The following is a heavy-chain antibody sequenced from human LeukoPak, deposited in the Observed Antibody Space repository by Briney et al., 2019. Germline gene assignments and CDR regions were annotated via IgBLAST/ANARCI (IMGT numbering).Heavy chain of an antibody. V-gene: IGHV3-7*03. Sequence: GGSLRLSCAASGFTFSAYWMSWVRQAPGKGLEWVANIRLDGSEKYYVDSVKGRFTISRDNAKNAFSLQMNSLRADDTAVYYCVRGGRYSYDYWGRGTLVTVSS. CDR3: VRGGRYSYDY. CDR1: GFTFSAYW. J-gene: IGHJ4*02. D-gene: IGHD2-15*01. CDR2: IRLDGSEK.